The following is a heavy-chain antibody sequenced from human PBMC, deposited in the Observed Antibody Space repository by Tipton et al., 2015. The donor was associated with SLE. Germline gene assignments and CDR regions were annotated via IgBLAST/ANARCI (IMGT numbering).Heavy chain of an antibody. J-gene: IGHJ4*02. CDR3: ARDPNPGPFDY. CDR1: GDSISSGYYY. V-gene: IGHV4-61*02. Sequence: TLSLTCTVSGDSISSGYYYWSWIRQPAGKGLEWIGSVYHSGSTYQNSSVKSRVSMSVDTSKNQFSLKLSSVTAADTAVYYCARDPNPGPFDYWGQGRLVTVST. CDR2: VYHSGST.